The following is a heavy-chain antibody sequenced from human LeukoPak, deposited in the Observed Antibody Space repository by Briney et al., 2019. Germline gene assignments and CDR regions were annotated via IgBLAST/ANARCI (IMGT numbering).Heavy chain of an antibody. CDR1: GGSIRSSYYY. CDR2: IYDSGST. CDR3: ARGYYDFWVDY. D-gene: IGHD3-3*01. Sequence: PSETLSLTCTVSGGSIRSSYYYWGWIRQPPGKGLEWIGSIYDSGSTNYNPSLKSRVTISVDTSKNQFSLKLSSVTAADTAVYYCARGYYDFWVDYWGQGTLVTVSS. V-gene: IGHV4-39*07. J-gene: IGHJ4*02.